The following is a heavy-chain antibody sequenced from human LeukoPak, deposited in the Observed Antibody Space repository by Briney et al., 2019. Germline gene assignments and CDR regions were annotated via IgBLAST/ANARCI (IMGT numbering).Heavy chain of an antibody. CDR2: ISSSSSYI. V-gene: IGHV3-21*01. J-gene: IGHJ4*02. CDR1: GFTFSSYS. D-gene: IGHD7-27*01. Sequence: GGSLRLSCAASGFTFSSYSMNWVRQAPGKGLEWVSSISSSSSYIYYADSVKGRFTISRVNAKNSLNLHMNSLRAEDTAVYYCAQANWGLPFDYWGQGTLVTVSS. CDR3: AQANWGLPFDY.